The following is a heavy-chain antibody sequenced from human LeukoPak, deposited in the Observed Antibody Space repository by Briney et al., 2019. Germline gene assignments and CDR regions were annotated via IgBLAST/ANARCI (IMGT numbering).Heavy chain of an antibody. V-gene: IGHV4-61*02. CDR3: ARHRRIPAAGIRGYDY. CDR2: IYTSGST. J-gene: IGHJ4*02. D-gene: IGHD6-13*01. CDR1: GGSISSGSYY. Sequence: SETLSLTCTVSGGSISSGSYYWSWIRQPAGKGLEWIGRIYTSGSTNYIPSLKSRVTISVDTSKKQFSLKLTSVTAADTAVYYCARHRRIPAAGIRGYDYWGQGILVTVSS.